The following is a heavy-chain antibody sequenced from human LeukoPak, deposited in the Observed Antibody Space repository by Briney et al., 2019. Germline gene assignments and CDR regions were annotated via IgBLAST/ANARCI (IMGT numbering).Heavy chain of an antibody. V-gene: IGHV1-69*13. CDR1: GGTFSSYV. J-gene: IGHJ5*02. CDR2: IIPIFGTA. Sequence: SVKVSCKASGGTFSSYVISWVRQATGQGLEWMGGIIPIFGTANYAQKFQGRVTITADESTSTAYMELSSLRSEDTAVYYCAIPSYCSGGSCYPPDWFDPWGQGTLVTVSS. D-gene: IGHD2-15*01. CDR3: AIPSYCSGGSCYPPDWFDP.